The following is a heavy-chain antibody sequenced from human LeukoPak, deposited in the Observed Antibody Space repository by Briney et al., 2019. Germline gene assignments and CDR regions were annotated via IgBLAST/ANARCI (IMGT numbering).Heavy chain of an antibody. CDR1: GFTFSDYY. D-gene: IGHD6-19*01. J-gene: IGHJ6*02. Sequence: PGGSLRLSCAASGFTFSDYYMSWIRQAPGKGLEWVSYITSSSSHTDYADSVKGRFTISRDNAKTSLYLQMNSLRAEDTAVYYCARQMWIAVAGPPWGFYYYGMEVWGQGTTVTVSS. V-gene: IGHV3-11*03. CDR3: ARQMWIAVAGPPWGFYYYGMEV. CDR2: ITSSSSHT.